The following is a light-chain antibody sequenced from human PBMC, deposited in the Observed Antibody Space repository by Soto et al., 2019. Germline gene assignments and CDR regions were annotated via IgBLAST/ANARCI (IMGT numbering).Light chain of an antibody. CDR1: SSNIGSNT. V-gene: IGLV1-44*01. CDR3: ATWDDSLV. J-gene: IGLJ2*01. CDR2: RND. Sequence: QSVLTQPPSASGTPGQRVTISCSGSSSNIGSNTVNWYQQLPGTAPKLLIYRNDQRPSGVPDRFSGSKSGTSAFLAISGLRSEDEADYYCATWDDSLVFGGGTKLTVL.